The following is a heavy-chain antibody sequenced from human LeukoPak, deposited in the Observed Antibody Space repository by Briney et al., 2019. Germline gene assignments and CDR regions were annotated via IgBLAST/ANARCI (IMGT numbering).Heavy chain of an antibody. CDR1: GDSISNYY. D-gene: IGHD6-19*01. CDR3: AREEKAVTGTLDY. V-gene: IGHV4-59*01. Sequence: SETLSLTCTVSGDSISNYYWSWIRQSPGKELEWIGYMYNRGSTIYNPSLKSRVTISTDTSKNQFSLRLPSVTAADTAVYYCAREEKAVTGTLDYWGKGTLIPVSS. J-gene: IGHJ4*02. CDR2: MYNRGST.